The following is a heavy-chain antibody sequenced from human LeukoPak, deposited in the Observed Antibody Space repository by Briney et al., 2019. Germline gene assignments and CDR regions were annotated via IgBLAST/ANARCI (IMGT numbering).Heavy chain of an antibody. V-gene: IGHV1-46*01. CDR1: GYTFTSYY. J-gene: IGHJ6*02. CDR3: ASPVGVPAAMGRDYYYYYGMDV. Sequence: ASVKVSCKASGYTFTSYYMHWVRQAPGQGLEWMGIINPSGGSTSYAQKFQGRVTMTRDTSTSTVYMELSSLRSEDTAVYYCASPVGVPAAMGRDYYYYYGMDVWGQGTTVTVS. D-gene: IGHD2-2*01. CDR2: INPSGGST.